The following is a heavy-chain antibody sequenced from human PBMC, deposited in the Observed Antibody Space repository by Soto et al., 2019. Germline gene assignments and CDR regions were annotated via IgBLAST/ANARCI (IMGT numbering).Heavy chain of an antibody. V-gene: IGHV3-53*04. CDR1: GFTVSRNS. CDR2: IFSDGRT. Sequence: GGSLRLSCAASGFTVSRNSMTWVRQAPGKGLEWVSIIFSDGRTYYADSAKGRFTISRHNSKNTLYLQMNSLRAEDTAVYYCAKDNPRYCSSTSCYDSLDYWGQGTLVTVSS. D-gene: IGHD2-2*01. CDR3: AKDNPRYCSSTSCYDSLDY. J-gene: IGHJ4*02.